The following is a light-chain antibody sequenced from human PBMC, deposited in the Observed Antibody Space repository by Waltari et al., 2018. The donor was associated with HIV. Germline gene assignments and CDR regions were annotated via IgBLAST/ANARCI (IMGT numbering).Light chain of an antibody. V-gene: IGLV1-40*01. CDR1: SSNIGADNN. CDR2: DNN. CDR3: QSYDNSLNAWV. Sequence: QSVLTQPPSVSGAPGQRVTISCAGSSSNIGADNNVHWYQLLPGAAPNGLIYDNNILPSGVPDRFSGSKAGTSASLAVSGLQADDETDYYCQSYDNSLNAWVFGGGTKLTVL. J-gene: IGLJ2*01.